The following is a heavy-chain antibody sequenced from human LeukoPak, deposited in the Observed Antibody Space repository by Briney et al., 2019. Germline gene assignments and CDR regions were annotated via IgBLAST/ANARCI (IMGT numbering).Heavy chain of an antibody. CDR1: GGSISNY. CDR2: IYTSGST. D-gene: IGHD3-10*01. J-gene: IGHJ3*02. CDR3: ARVPAGGAFDI. V-gene: IGHV4-4*07. Sequence: PSETLSLTCTVSGGSISNYWSWIRQPAGRGLEWIGRIYTSGSTNYNPSLKSRVTMSVDTSKNQFSLKLSSVTAADTAVYYCARVPAGGAFDIWGQGTMVTVSS.